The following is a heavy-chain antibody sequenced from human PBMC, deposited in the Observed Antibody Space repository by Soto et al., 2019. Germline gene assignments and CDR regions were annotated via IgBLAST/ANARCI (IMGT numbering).Heavy chain of an antibody. CDR1: GFTFSTYG. V-gene: IGHV3-33*01. D-gene: IGHD5-18*01. CDR3: ARSPAGYSYGYXADY. Sequence: PGGSLRLSCAASGFTFSTYGMHWVRQAPGKGLEWMAVIWYDGSYKYYADSVKGRFTISRDNSNNTLYLQMNSLRAEDTAVYYCARSPAGYSYGYXADYWGQGALVTVSS. J-gene: IGHJ4*02. CDR2: IWYDGSYK.